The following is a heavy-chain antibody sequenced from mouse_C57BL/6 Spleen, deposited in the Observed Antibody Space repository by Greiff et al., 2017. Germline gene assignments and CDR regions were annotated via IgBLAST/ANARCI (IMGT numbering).Heavy chain of an antibody. CDR2: IDPSDSYT. J-gene: IGHJ1*03. CDR1: GYTFTSYW. V-gene: IGHV1-69*01. CDR3: ARGFIYYYGSSPLWYFDV. D-gene: IGHD1-1*01. Sequence: QVQLQQPGAELVMPGASVKLSCKASGYTFTSYWMHWVKQRPGQGLEWIGEIDPSDSYTNYNQKFKGKSTLTVDKSSSTAYMQLSSLTSEDSAVYYCARGFIYYYGSSPLWYFDVWGTGTTVTVSS.